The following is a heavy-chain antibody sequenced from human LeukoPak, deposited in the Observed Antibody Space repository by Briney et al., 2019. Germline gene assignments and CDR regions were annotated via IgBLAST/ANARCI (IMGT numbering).Heavy chain of an antibody. J-gene: IGHJ4*02. CDR1: GASINSYY. CDR3: AIDEFGDFQGFDY. V-gene: IGHV4-59*13. CDR2: IHYRGTT. Sequence: SETLSLTCSVSGASINSYYWNWIRQSPGKGLEWLGNIHYRGTTNYNPSLKSRVTLSLDSSKSQFALKVTSVTAADTAVYYCAIDEFGDFQGFDYWGQGTRVTVSS. D-gene: IGHD4-17*01.